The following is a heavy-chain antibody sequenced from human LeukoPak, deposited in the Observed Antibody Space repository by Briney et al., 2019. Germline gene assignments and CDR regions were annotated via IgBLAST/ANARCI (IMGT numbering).Heavy chain of an antibody. CDR2: IYYSGFT. CDR1: GGSIRSSYYY. Sequence: PSETLSLTCTVSGGSIRSSYYYWGWIRQPPGKGLEWIGSIYYSGFTYYKPSLKSRVTISVDTSKSQFSLKLSSVTAADTAVYYCARRSGYYSGAFDIWGQGTMVTVSS. CDR3: ARRSGYYSGAFDI. D-gene: IGHD3-22*01. V-gene: IGHV4-39*01. J-gene: IGHJ3*02.